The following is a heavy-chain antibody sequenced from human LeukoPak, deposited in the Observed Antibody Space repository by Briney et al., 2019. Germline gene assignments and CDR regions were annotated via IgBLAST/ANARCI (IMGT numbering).Heavy chain of an antibody. CDR1: GGSISSGSYY. D-gene: IGHD3-22*01. Sequence: SQTLPLTCTVSGGSISSGSYYWIWIRQPAGKGLEWIGRIYTSGSTNYNPSLKRRVTISVDTSKNQFSLKLSSVTAADTAVYYCARDRTGYYDSSGYPLDAFDIWGQGTMVTVSS. CDR3: ARDRTGYYDSSGYPLDAFDI. V-gene: IGHV4-61*02. J-gene: IGHJ3*02. CDR2: IYTSGST.